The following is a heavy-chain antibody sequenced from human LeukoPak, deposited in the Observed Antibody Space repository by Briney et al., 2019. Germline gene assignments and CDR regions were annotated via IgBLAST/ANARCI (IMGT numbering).Heavy chain of an antibody. V-gene: IGHV1-69*01. J-gene: IGHJ3*02. CDR3: ARDKNPLFLEWFPPDAFDI. CDR1: GGTFSSYA. Sequence: GSSVKVSCKASGGTFSSYAISWVRQAPGQGLEWMGGIIPIFGTANYAQKFQGRVTITADESTSTAYMELSSLRSEDTAVYYCARDKNPLFLEWFPPDAFDIWGQGTMVTVSS. D-gene: IGHD3-3*01. CDR2: IIPIFGTA.